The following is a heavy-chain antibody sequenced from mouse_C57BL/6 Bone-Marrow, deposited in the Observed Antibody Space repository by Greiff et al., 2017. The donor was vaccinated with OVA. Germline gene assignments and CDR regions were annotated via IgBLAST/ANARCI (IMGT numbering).Heavy chain of an antibody. J-gene: IGHJ3*01. Sequence: QVQLQQSGPELLKPGASVKISCKASGYAFSSSWMNWVKQRPGKGLEWIGRIYPGDGDTNYNGKFKGKATLTADKSSSTAYMQLSSLTSEDSAVYFCARGSPFAYWGQGTLVTGSA. V-gene: IGHV1-82*01. CDR1: GYAFSSSW. CDR3: ARGSPFAY. CDR2: IYPGDGDT.